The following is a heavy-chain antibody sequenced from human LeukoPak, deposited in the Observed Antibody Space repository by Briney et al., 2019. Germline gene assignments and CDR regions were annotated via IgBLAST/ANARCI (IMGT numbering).Heavy chain of an antibody. CDR3: ARDRSISGVVTLDY. V-gene: IGHV3-7*01. D-gene: IGHD3-3*01. CDR2: IKQDESEK. CDR1: GFRFSNSW. Sequence: GGPLRLSCAASGFRFSNSWMTWVRQAPGKGLEWVANIKQDESEKYYVDSVEGRFTISRDNAKNSVYLQMNSLRAEDTAVYYCARDRSISGVVTLDYWGQGTLVTVSS. J-gene: IGHJ4*02.